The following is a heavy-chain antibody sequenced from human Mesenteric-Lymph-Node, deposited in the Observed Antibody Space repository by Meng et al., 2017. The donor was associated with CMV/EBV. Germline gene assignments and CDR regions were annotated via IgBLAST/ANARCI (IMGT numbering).Heavy chain of an antibody. CDR3: ARSRAQYSSSFPSY. J-gene: IGHJ4*02. CDR1: GYSIGSGYY. Sequence: SETLSLTCTVSGYSIGSGYYWGWIRQPPGKGLEWMGSIYRSGSTYYNPSLKSRVTISVDTSKNQFSLKLSSVTAADTAVYYCARSRAQYSSSFPSYWGQGTLVTVSS. CDR2: IYRSGST. V-gene: IGHV4-38-2*02. D-gene: IGHD6-6*01.